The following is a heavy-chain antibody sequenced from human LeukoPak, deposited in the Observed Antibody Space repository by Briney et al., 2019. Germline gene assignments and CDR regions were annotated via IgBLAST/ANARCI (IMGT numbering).Heavy chain of an antibody. J-gene: IGHJ4*02. V-gene: IGHV1-46*01. CDR3: ARYYYFDY. Sequence: PGASVKVSCKASGYTFTRYYIHWVRQAPGLGLEWMGVIDPSGGSTTYAQRFQGRVTMTRDTSSSTVYMELSSLRSEDTAVYYCARYYYFDYWGQGTRVTVSS. CDR2: IDPSGGST. CDR1: GYTFTRYY.